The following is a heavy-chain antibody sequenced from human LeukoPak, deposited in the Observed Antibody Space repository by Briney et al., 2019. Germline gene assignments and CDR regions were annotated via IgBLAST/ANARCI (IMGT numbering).Heavy chain of an antibody. CDR1: GGTFSSYA. D-gene: IGHD1-26*01. CDR3: ARRQWELLGYYYYYMDV. V-gene: IGHV1-69*13. Sequence: ASVKVSCKASGGTFSSYAISWVRQAPGQGLEWMGGIIPIFGTANYAQKFQGRVTITADESTSTAYMELSSLRSEDTAVYYCARRQWELLGYYYYYMDVWGKGTMVTVSS. CDR2: IIPIFGTA. J-gene: IGHJ6*03.